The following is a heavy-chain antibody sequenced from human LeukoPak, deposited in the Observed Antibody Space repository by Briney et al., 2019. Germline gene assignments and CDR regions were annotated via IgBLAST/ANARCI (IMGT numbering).Heavy chain of an antibody. Sequence: SETLSLTCAVYGGSFSGYYWSWIRQPPGKGLEWMGEINHSGSTNYNPSLKSRVTISVDTSKNQFSLKLSSVTAADTAVYYCARGNRMVRGVIQKTFDYWGQGTLVTVSS. CDR2: INHSGST. J-gene: IGHJ4*02. V-gene: IGHV4-34*01. CDR1: GGSFSGYY. CDR3: ARGNRMVRGVIQKTFDY. D-gene: IGHD3-10*01.